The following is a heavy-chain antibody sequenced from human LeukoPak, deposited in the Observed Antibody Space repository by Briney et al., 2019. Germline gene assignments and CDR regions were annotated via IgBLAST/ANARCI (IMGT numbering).Heavy chain of an antibody. CDR1: GFTFSIYG. V-gene: IGHV3-30*02. Sequence: GGSLRLSCAASGFTFSIYGMHWVRQAPGKGLEWVAFIHYDGNDKYYADSVKGRFTISRDNAKNSLYLQMNSLRAEDTALYYCAKDISQQWLAPGDYWGQGTLVTVSS. CDR2: IHYDGNDK. D-gene: IGHD6-19*01. CDR3: AKDISQQWLAPGDY. J-gene: IGHJ4*02.